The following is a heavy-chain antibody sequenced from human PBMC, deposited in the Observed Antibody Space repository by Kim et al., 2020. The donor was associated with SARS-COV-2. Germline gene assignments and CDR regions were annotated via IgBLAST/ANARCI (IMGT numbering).Heavy chain of an antibody. CDR2: ISWNSGSI. V-gene: IGHV3-9*01. J-gene: IGHJ3*02. CDR3: AKLGSGSYYTWDAFDI. CDR1: GFTFDDYA. D-gene: IGHD3-10*01. Sequence: GGSLRLSCAASGFTFDDYAMHWVRQAPGKGLEWVSGISWNSGSIGYADSVKGRFTISRDNAKTSLYLQMNSLRAEDTALYYCAKLGSGSYYTWDAFDIWGEGKMVTVSS.